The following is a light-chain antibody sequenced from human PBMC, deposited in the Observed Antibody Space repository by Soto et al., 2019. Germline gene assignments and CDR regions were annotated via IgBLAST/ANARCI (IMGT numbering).Light chain of an antibody. CDR3: QQYNEWPET. CDR2: GAS. CDR1: HSVRSS. Sequence: EIVMTQSPATVSVSPLQIGTLSFMARHSVRSSLAWDQQKPGPAPRLLYQGASTRATGNPGRFRGRWFGTEFPPIISSLQYEDFAVYYCQQYNEWPETFGHGTKVDIK. V-gene: IGKV3-15*01. J-gene: IGKJ1*01.